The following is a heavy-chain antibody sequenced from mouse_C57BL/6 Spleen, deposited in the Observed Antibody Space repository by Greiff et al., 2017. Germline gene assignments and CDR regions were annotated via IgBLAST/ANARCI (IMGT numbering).Heavy chain of an antibody. D-gene: IGHD1-1*01. V-gene: IGHV1-20*01. CDR3: ARSYYYGSSPWYFDV. CDR2: INPYNGDT. J-gene: IGHJ1*03. CDR1: GYSFTGYF. Sequence: EVQLQESGPELVKPGDSVKISCKASGYSFTGYFMNWVMQSHGKSLEWIGRINPYNGDTFYNQKFKGKATLTVDKSSSTAHMELRSLTSEDSAVYYCARSYYYGSSPWYFDVWGTGTTVTVSS.